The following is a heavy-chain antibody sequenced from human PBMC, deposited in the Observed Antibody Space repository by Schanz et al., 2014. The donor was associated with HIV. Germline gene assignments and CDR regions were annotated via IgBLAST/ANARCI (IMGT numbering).Heavy chain of an antibody. CDR2: ISAGVGTA. V-gene: IGHV3-23*01. D-gene: IGHD3-16*01. J-gene: IGHJ4*02. CDR1: GFTFSNFA. Sequence: EVQMLESGGGSVQPGGSLRLSCAASGFTFSNFAMSWVRQAPGKGLEWVSTISAGVGTASYADSVKGRFTISRDNSKNTLYLQMNSLRAEDTAVYYCARALGRFRLYHLDYWGQGTLVTVSS. CDR3: ARALGRFRLYHLDY.